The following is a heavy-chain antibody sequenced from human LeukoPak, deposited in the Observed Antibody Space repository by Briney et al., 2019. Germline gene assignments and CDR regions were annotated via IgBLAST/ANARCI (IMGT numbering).Heavy chain of an antibody. CDR3: ARASGDTAMVELDY. J-gene: IGHJ4*02. CDR1: GGSISSYY. Sequence: SETLSLTCTVSGGSISSYYWSWIRQPPGKGLEWIGYIYYSGSTNYNPSLKSRVTISVDTSKNQFSLKLSSVTAADTAVYYCARASGDTAMVELDYWGQGTLVTVSS. V-gene: IGHV4-59*01. CDR2: IYYSGST. D-gene: IGHD5-18*01.